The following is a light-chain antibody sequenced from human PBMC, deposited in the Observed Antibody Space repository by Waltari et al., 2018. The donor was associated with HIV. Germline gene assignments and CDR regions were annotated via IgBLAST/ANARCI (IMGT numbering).Light chain of an antibody. CDR3: HVWDSFSDHRV. CDR1: NIGSTR. J-gene: IGLJ2*01. CDR2: YDT. V-gene: IGLV3-21*02. Sequence: SYVLTQPPSVSVAPGQTARISCEGDNIGSTRVHWYQQKPGQAPVLVVYYDTDRPSGIPERFSGSNSGNTATLIISGVEAGDEADYYCHVWDSFSDHRVFGGGTELTVL.